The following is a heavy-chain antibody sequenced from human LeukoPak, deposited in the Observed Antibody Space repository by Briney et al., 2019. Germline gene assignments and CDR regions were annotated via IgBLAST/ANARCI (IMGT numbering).Heavy chain of an antibody. CDR1: GDSISSYY. CDR2: IYYNERS. D-gene: IGHD6-13*01. Sequence: SETLSLTCTVSGDSISSYYWSWIRQPPGKGLEWVGYIYYNERSNYNPSLKSRVTVSVDTSKNQFSLKLSSVTAADTAVYYCARDPLAAADPPLDYWGQGTLVTVSS. CDR3: ARDPLAAADPPLDY. V-gene: IGHV4-59*12. J-gene: IGHJ4*02.